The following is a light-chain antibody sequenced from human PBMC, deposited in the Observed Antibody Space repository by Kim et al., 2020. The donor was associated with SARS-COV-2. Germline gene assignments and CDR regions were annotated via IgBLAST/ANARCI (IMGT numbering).Light chain of an antibody. CDR2: GVS. CDR3: QQSYNTPPT. V-gene: IGKV1-39*01. CDR1: QSIGKF. Sequence: SSVGDMITITCRPSQSIGKFLNWYQQKPGGAPKLLIYGVSSLRSGVPSRFSGSGSATDFSLTISSLQPEDFATYYCQQSYNTPPTFGQGTKVDIK. J-gene: IGKJ1*01.